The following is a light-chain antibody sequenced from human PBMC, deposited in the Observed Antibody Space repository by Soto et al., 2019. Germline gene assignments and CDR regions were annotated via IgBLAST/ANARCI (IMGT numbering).Light chain of an antibody. Sequence: VVLTQSPGTLSLSPGEVATLSCRASQRVISSYLAWYQQKPGQAPRLLIYGASKRATGIPDRFSGSGSGTDFTLTINSLQSEDVAVYYCQQYHHWPVTFGGGTRWIS. CDR2: GAS. CDR3: QQYHHWPVT. CDR1: QRVISSY. V-gene: IGKV3-20*01. J-gene: IGKJ4*01.